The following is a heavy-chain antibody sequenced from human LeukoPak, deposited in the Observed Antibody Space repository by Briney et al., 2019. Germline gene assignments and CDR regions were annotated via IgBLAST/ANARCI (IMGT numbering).Heavy chain of an antibody. CDR1: GGSISSYY. CDR3: AREGEGGSGSYYY. J-gene: IGHJ4*02. D-gene: IGHD3-10*01. CDR2: IYYTGST. Sequence: SETLSLTCTVTGGSISSYYWSWIRQPPGKGLEWIGYIYYTGSTNYNPSLKSRVTMSVDTSKNQFSLKLTSVTAADTAVYYCAREGEGGSGSYYYWGQGTLVTVSS. V-gene: IGHV4-59*12.